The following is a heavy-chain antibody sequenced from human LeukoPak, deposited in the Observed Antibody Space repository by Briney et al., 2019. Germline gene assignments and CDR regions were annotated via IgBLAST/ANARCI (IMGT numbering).Heavy chain of an antibody. D-gene: IGHD3-10*01. CDR1: GGSISSYY. CDR3: AAVIYYGSGDYGMDV. J-gene: IGHJ6*02. Sequence: SETLSLTCTVSGGSISSYYWSWIRQPPGKGLEWIGYIYYSGSTNYNPSLKSRVTISVDTSKNQFSLKLSSVTAADTAVYYCAAVIYYGSGDYGMDVWGQGTTVTVSS. CDR2: IYYSGST. V-gene: IGHV4-59*01.